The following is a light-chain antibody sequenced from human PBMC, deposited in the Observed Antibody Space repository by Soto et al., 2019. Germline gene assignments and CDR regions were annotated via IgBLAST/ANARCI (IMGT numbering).Light chain of an antibody. CDR2: GAS. CDR1: QSVSNNY. Sequence: EIVLTQSPGTLSLSPVERATLSFRASQSVSNNYLAWYQQKPGQAPRLLIYGASSRATGIPDRFSGSGSGTDFTLTINRLEPEDFAVYYCQQYGNSPVTFGQGTRLEIK. V-gene: IGKV3-20*01. J-gene: IGKJ5*01. CDR3: QQYGNSPVT.